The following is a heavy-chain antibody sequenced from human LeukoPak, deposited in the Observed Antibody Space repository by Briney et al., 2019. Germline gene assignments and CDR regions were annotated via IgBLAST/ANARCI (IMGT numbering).Heavy chain of an antibody. Sequence: PSETLSLTCTVSGGSISSYYWSWIRQPPGKGLEWIGYIYYSGSTNYNPSLKSRVTISVDTSKNQFSLKLSSVTAADTAVYYCARVLRRDYYHYYMDVWGKGTTVTVSS. V-gene: IGHV4-59*01. CDR1: GGSISSYY. J-gene: IGHJ6*03. CDR3: ARVLRRDYYHYYMDV. CDR2: IYYSGST. D-gene: IGHD1-26*01.